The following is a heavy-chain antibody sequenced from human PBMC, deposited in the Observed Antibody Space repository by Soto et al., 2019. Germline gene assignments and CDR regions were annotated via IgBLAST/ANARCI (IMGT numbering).Heavy chain of an antibody. CDR1: GFTFSSYA. CDR2: ISGSGGST. Sequence: GGSLRLSCAASGFTFSSYAMSWVRQAPGKGLEWVSAISGSGGSTYYADSVKGRFTISRDNSKNTLYLQMNSLRAEDTAVYYCAKDSSPSVVPAVVEYYYYYYGMDVWGQGTTVTVSS. D-gene: IGHD2-2*01. V-gene: IGHV3-23*01. J-gene: IGHJ6*02. CDR3: AKDSSPSVVPAVVEYYYYYYGMDV.